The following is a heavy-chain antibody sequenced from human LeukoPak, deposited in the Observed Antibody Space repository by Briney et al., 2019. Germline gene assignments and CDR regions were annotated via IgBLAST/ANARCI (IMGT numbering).Heavy chain of an antibody. CDR2: INSDGSST. CDR1: GFTFSSYW. CDR3: ARVGLPAATTYYYYYMDV. J-gene: IGHJ6*03. D-gene: IGHD2-2*01. V-gene: IGHV3-74*01. Sequence: GGSLRLSCAASGFTFSSYWMHWVRQAPGKGLVWVSRINSDGSSTSYADSVKGRFTISRDNAKNTLYLQMNSLRAEDTAVYYCARVGLPAATTYYYYYMDVWGKGTTATVSS.